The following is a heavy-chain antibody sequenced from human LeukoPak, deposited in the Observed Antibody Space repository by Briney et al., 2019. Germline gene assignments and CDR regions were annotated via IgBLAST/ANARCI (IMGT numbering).Heavy chain of an antibody. CDR2: IRDGGSSK. Sequence: PGPSLRLACAASAFTFSSYGTHWVSQAQRKGMEWVAFIRDGGSSKFYAAAVKDASTISRSNYKHTLYLQINSLRAEDTAVYYCARPEQLSDSSQYYVDYWGQGTLVTVSS. CDR3: ARPEQLSDSSQYYVDY. V-gene: IGHV3-33*01. CDR1: AFTFSSYG. D-gene: IGHD1/OR15-1a*01. J-gene: IGHJ4*02.